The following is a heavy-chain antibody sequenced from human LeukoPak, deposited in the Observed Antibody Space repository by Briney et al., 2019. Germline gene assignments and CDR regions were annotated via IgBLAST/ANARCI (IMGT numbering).Heavy chain of an antibody. D-gene: IGHD6-19*01. CDR3: AREGRLMGYSGGLGFVY. V-gene: IGHV4-38-2*02. CDR2: IYHSGST. CDR1: GYSISSGYY. J-gene: IGHJ4*02. Sequence: PSETLSLTCTVSGYSISSGYYWGWIRQPPGKGLEWIGSIYHSGSTYYNPSLKSRVTISVDTSKNQFSLKLSSVTAADTAVYYCAREGRLMGYSGGLGFVYWGQGTLVTVSS.